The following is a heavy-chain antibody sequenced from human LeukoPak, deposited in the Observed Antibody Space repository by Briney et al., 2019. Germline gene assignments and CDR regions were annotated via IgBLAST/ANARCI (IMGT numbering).Heavy chain of an antibody. CDR3: AKYCSGGNCYSGLY. V-gene: IGHV3-23*01. J-gene: IGHJ4*02. D-gene: IGHD2-15*01. Sequence: GGSLRLSCAASGFTFSSYAMSWVRQAPGKGLECVSAISGSGDSTYYADSVKGRFTISRDNSKNTLYLQMNSLRAEDTAVYSCAKYCSGGNCYSGLYWGQGTLVTVSS. CDR2: ISGSGDST. CDR1: GFTFSSYA.